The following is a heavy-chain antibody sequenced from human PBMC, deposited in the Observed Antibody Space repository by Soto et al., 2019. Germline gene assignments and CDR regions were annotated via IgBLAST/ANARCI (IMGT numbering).Heavy chain of an antibody. D-gene: IGHD6-13*01. CDR2: ISGSGGST. CDR1: GFTFSSYA. J-gene: IGHJ3*02. V-gene: IGHV3-23*01. Sequence: GVSLRLSCAASGFTFSSYAMSWVRQSPGKGLEWVSAISGSGGSTYYADSVKGRFTISRDNSTNTLYLQMNSLRAEDTAVYYCEKLEEAGLDAFDIWVQGTMVTVS. CDR3: EKLEEAGLDAFDI.